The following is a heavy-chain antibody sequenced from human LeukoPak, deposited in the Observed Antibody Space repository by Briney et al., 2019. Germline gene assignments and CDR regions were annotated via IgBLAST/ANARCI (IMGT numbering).Heavy chain of an antibody. CDR2: INPNSGGT. CDR3: ARDPLAIVVVPAARNYYMDV. V-gene: IGHV1-2*02. D-gene: IGHD2-2*01. CDR1: GYTFTGYY. J-gene: IGHJ6*03. Sequence: GASVTVSCKASGYTFTGYYMHWVRQAPGQGLEWMGWINPNSGGTNYAQKFQGRVTMTRDTSISTAYMELSRLRSDDTAVYYCARDPLAIVVVPAARNYYMDVWGKGTTVTVSS.